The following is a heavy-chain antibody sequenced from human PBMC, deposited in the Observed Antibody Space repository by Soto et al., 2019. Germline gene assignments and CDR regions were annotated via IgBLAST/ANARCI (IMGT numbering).Heavy chain of an antibody. CDR1: GYTFTGHW. J-gene: IGHJ4*02. Sequence: LRESLKISCQRSGYTFTGHWISWVRQMPGKGLEWMGRIDPSDSYTDYSPTVQGHVTMSADKSINTAYLQWSSLQASGTAVYYCTRHTGYDSSLDYWGQGTLVTVSS. CDR3: TRHTGYDSSLDY. D-gene: IGHD5-12*01. CDR2: IDPSDSYT. V-gene: IGHV5-10-1*01.